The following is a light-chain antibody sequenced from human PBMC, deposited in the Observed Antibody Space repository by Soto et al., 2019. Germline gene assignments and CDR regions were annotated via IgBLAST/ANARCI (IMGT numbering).Light chain of an antibody. CDR1: QSVLYSSNNKNF. CDR2: WAS. V-gene: IGKV4-1*01. Sequence: DIVMTQSPDSLAVSLGERATINCKSSQSVLYSSNNKNFLSWYQQKPGQPPKLLIYWASTRESGVPDRFSGRGSGTHFTLTISSLQAEDVAVYYCQQCYSSPYTFGQGTKLEIK. CDR3: QQCYSSPYT. J-gene: IGKJ2*01.